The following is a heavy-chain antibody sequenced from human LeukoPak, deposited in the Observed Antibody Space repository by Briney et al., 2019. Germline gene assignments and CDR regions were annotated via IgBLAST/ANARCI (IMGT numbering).Heavy chain of an antibody. CDR1: GGTFSSYA. V-gene: IGHV1-69*13. CDR3: ARAGRASGSPTPFDY. Sequence: ASVKVSCKASGGTFSSYATSWVRQAPGQGLEWMGGIIPIFGTANYAQKFQGRVTITADESTSTAYMELSSLRSEDTAVYYCARAGRASGSPTPFDYWGQGTLVTVSS. J-gene: IGHJ4*02. D-gene: IGHD1-26*01. CDR2: IIPIFGTA.